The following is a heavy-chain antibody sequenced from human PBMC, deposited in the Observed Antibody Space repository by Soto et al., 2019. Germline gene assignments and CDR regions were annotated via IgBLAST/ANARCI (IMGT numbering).Heavy chain of an antibody. Sequence: PGGSLRLSCAASGFTFSSYGMHWVRQAPGKGLEWVAVISYDGSNKYYADSVKGRFTISRDNSKNTLYLQMNSLRAEDTAVYYCAKGRDYVAGHNWFDPWGQGTLVTVSS. CDR1: GFTFSSYG. CDR2: ISYDGSNK. J-gene: IGHJ5*02. CDR3: AKGRDYVAGHNWFDP. D-gene: IGHD4-17*01. V-gene: IGHV3-30*18.